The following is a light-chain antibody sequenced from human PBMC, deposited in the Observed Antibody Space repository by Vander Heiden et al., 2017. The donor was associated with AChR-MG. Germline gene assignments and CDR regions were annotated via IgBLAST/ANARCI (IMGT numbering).Light chain of an antibody. J-gene: IGLJ3*02. CDR3: QVWDESADHRGV. V-gene: IGLV3-21*04. Sequence: SYVLTQPPSVSVAPGMTATISCGGHDIGSNSVHWYQQTPGQAPFLVIYENSDRPSGIPARFSGSNSGNTATMTISRVEAGDEADYYCQVWDESADHRGVFGGGTKLTVL. CDR1: DIGSNS. CDR2: ENS.